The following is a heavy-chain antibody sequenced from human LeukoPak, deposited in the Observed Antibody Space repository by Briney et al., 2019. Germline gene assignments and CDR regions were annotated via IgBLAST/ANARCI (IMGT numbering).Heavy chain of an antibody. J-gene: IGHJ6*02. CDR1: GYTFTSYY. CDR3: ARDSSGWTNYYGMDV. CDR2: INPNSGGT. D-gene: IGHD6-19*01. V-gene: IGHV1-2*04. Sequence: WASVTVSCRASGYTFTSYYMHWVRQAPGQGLEWMGWINPNSGGTNYAQKSQGWVTMTRDTSISTAYMELSRLRSDDTAVYYCARDSSGWTNYYGMDVWGQGTTVTVSS.